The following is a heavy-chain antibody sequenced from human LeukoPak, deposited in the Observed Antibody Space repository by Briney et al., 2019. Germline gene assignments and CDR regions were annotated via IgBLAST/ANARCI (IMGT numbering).Heavy chain of an antibody. CDR2: ISRSSGTI. Sequence: LPGGSLRLSCAASGFTFSTYSMHWVRQAPGKGLEWVSYISRSSGTIYYADSVKGRFTISRDNGKNSLYPQMSSLRDEDTALYYCARGPIYYDGSPWGRGTLVTVSS. CDR3: ARGPIYYDGSP. J-gene: IGHJ5*02. D-gene: IGHD3-22*01. V-gene: IGHV3-48*02. CDR1: GFTFSTYS.